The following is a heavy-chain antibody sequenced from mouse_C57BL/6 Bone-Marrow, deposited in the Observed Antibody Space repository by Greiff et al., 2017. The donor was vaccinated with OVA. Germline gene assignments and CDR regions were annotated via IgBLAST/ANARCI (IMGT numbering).Heavy chain of an antibody. Sequence: EVQLQQSGAELVRPGASVKLSCTASGFNIKDDYMHWVKQRPEQGLEWIGWIDPENGDTEYASKFQGKATITADTSSNTAYLQLSSLTSEDTAVYYCTTVRGYCYAMDYWGQGTSVTVSS. V-gene: IGHV14-4*01. D-gene: IGHD2-14*01. J-gene: IGHJ4*01. CDR1: GFNIKDDY. CDR3: TTVRGYCYAMDY. CDR2: IDPENGDT.